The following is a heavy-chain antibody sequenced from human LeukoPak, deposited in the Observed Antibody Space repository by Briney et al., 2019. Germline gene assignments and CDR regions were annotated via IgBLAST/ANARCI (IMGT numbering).Heavy chain of an antibody. V-gene: IGHV3-7*03. Sequence: GGSLRLSCAASGFTFSSYWMNWARQAPGKGLEWVASINHNGNVNYYVDSVMGRFTISRDNAKNSLYLQMSNLRAEDTAVYFCARGGGLDVWGQGATVTVS. CDR2: INHNGNVN. J-gene: IGHJ6*02. CDR1: GFTFSSYW. D-gene: IGHD3-16*01. CDR3: ARGGGLDV.